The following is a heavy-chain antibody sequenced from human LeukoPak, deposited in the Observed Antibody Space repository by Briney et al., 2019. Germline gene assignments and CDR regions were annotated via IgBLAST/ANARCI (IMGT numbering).Heavy chain of an antibody. CDR1: GGSFSGYY. D-gene: IGHD7-27*01. CDR3: ARGNWAYYYYYYGVDV. CDR2: INHSGST. J-gene: IGHJ6*02. V-gene: IGHV4-34*01. Sequence: PSETLSLTCAVYGGSFSGYYWSWIRQPPGKGLEWIGEINHSGSTNYNPSLKSRVTISVDTSKNQFSLKLSSVTAADTAVYYCARGNWAYYYYYYGVDVWGQGTTVTVSS.